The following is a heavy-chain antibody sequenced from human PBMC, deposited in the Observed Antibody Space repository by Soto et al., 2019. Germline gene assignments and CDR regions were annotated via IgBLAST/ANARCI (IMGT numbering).Heavy chain of an antibody. D-gene: IGHD2-15*01. CDR1: GGTFSSYA. J-gene: IGHJ4*02. V-gene: IGHV1-69*01. CDR3: ARSYCSGGSCSTTWYYFDY. Sequence: QVQLVQSGAEVKKPGSSVKVSCKASGGTFSSYAISWVRQAPGQGLEWMGGIIPIFGTANYAQKFQGRVTITADESTSTAYMELSSLRSEDTAVYYCARSYCSGGSCSTTWYYFDYWGQGTLVTVSS. CDR2: IIPIFGTA.